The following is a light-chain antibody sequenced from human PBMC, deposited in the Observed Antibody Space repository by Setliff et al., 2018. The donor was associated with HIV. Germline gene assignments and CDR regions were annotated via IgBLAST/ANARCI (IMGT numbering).Light chain of an antibody. Sequence: QSVLTKPPSVSGSPGQSIIISCTRTINNIGSYNRVSWYQQRPGTAPNLIIYEVNKRHSGVSNRFSGSKSGNTASIAIYGLQADDEADYYCCSYAGSDTFFVFGTGTKVTVL. CDR2: EVN. V-gene: IGLV2-23*02. CDR3: CSYAGSDTFFV. J-gene: IGLJ1*01. CDR1: INNIGSYNR.